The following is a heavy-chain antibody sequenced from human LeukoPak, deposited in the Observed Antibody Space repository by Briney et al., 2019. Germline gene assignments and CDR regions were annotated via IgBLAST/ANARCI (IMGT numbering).Heavy chain of an antibody. CDR2: IKQDGSEK. J-gene: IGHJ6*02. CDR3: ARGARTYYYYYYGMDV. Sequence: GGSLRLSCAASGFTFSSYWMSWARQAPGKGLEWVANIKQDGSEKYYVDSVKGRFTISRDNAKNSLYLQMNSLRAEDTAVYYCARGARTYYYYYYGMDVWGQGTTVTVSS. V-gene: IGHV3-7*01. CDR1: GFTFSSYW.